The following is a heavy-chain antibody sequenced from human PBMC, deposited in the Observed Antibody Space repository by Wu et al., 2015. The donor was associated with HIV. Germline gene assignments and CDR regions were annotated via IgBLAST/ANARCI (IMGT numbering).Heavy chain of an antibody. J-gene: IGHJ3*02. CDR2: INPNSGGT. V-gene: IGHV1-2*02. D-gene: IGHD6-19*01. CDR3: AREGGIAVASRAFDI. Sequence: QVQLVQSGAEVKKPGASVKVSCKASGYTFTGYYMHWVRQAPGQGLEWMGWINPNSGGTNYAQKFQGRVTMTRDTSISTAYMELSRLRSDDTAVYYCAREGGIAVASRAFDIWGQGTMVTVSS. CDR1: GYTFTGYY.